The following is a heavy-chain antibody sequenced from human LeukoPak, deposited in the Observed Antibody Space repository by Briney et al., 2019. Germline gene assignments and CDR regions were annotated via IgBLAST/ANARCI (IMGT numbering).Heavy chain of an antibody. J-gene: IGHJ5*01. CDR2: INGGHDNT. D-gene: IGHD6-13*01. CDR1: GYSIISYG. V-gene: IGHV1-3*01. CDR3: ARGRGWGAASSWWPWFDS. Sequence: GASVKVSCKASGYSIISYGMHWVRQAPGQRFEWMGWINGGHDNTKYSQKFQDRLTITRDTAASTAFMELSSLTSEDAAVYYCARGRGWGAASSWWPWFDSWGQGSQVIVSS.